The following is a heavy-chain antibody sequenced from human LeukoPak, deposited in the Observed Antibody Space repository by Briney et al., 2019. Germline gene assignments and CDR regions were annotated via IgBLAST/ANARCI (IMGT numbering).Heavy chain of an antibody. Sequence: ASVKVSCKASGYTFTGYYMHWVRQAPGQGLEWMGWINPNSGGTNYAQKFQGRVTMTRDTSISTAYMELSRLRSDDTAVYYCARDEGSSTSLYYYYMDVWGKGTTVTVSS. CDR2: INPNSGGT. CDR3: ARDEGSSTSLYYYYMDV. J-gene: IGHJ6*03. D-gene: IGHD2-2*01. V-gene: IGHV1-2*02. CDR1: GYTFTGYY.